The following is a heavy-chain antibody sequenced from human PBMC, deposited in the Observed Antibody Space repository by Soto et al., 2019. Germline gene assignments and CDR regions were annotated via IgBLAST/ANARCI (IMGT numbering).Heavy chain of an antibody. D-gene: IGHD3-3*01. V-gene: IGHV1-24*01. CDR2: FDPEDGET. CDR1: GYTLTELS. J-gene: IGHJ4*01. CDR3: ATDSGVRFLEWLLNY. Sequence: ASVKVSCKVSGYTLTELSMHWVRQAPGKGLEWMGGFDPEDGETIYAQKFQGRVTMTEDTSTDTAYMELSSLRSEDTAVYYCATDSGVRFLEWLLNYWGHGTRVTVSS.